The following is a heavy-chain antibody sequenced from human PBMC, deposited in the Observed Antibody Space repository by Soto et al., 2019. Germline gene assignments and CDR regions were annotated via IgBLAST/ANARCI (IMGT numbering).Heavy chain of an antibody. CDR2: ISSSGSTI. J-gene: IGHJ3*02. CDR1: GFTFSDYY. CDR3: ARVAVPYYDSSGYYPYDAFDI. V-gene: IGHV3-11*01. Sequence: GGSLRLSCAASGFTFSDYYMSWIRQAPGKGLEWVSYISSSGSTIYYADSVKGRFTISRDNAKNSLYLQMNSLRAEDTAVYYCARVAVPYYDSSGYYPYDAFDIWGQGTMVTVSS. D-gene: IGHD3-22*01.